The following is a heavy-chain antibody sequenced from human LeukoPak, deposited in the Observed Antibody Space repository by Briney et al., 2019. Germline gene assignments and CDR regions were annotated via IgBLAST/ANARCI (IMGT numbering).Heavy chain of an antibody. D-gene: IGHD3-10*01. J-gene: IGHJ5*02. Sequence: SETLSLTCIVSGGSTSSYSWSWIRQPAGKGLEWIGRIYTSGSTNYNPSLKSRVTMSVDTSKNQFSLKLSSVTAADTAVYYCARDLDYGSGSYYSLSWFDPWGQGTLVTVSS. CDR1: GGSTSSYS. CDR2: IYTSGST. CDR3: ARDLDYGSGSYYSLSWFDP. V-gene: IGHV4-4*07.